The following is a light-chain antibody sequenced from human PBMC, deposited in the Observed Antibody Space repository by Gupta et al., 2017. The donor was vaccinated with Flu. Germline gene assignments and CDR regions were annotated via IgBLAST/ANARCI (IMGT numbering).Light chain of an antibody. Sequence: DIQMTQSPSSLSASVGDRVTITRRASRGIRNGLAWYQQKPGKAPNRLIYAASTLQPGVPSRFSGSGFGTEFTLTISSLQPEDFATYYCLQYNSFRTFGQGTKVEIK. CDR1: RGIRNG. CDR3: LQYNSFRT. J-gene: IGKJ1*01. CDR2: AAS. V-gene: IGKV1-17*01.